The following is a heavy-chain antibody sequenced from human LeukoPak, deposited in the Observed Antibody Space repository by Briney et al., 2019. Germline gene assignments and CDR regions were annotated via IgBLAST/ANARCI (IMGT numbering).Heavy chain of an antibody. V-gene: IGHV3-23*01. Sequence: GSLSLSCAASGFPFSNYCVTWVRQAPGKALEWVSSISGSGDSTYYADSVKGRFTISRDNSKNTLYLQMNSLRVEDTAIYYCAKYGAPGWSGYLDYWGQGTLVTVSS. CDR2: ISGSGDST. CDR1: GFPFSNYC. J-gene: IGHJ4*02. D-gene: IGHD4/OR15-4a*01. CDR3: AKYGAPGWSGYLDY.